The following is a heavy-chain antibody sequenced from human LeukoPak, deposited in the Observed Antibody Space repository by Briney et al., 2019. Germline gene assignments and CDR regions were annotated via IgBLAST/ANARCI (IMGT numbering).Heavy chain of an antibody. Sequence: ASVKVSCKASGYTFTGYYMHWVRQAPGQGLEWMGWISAYNGNTNYAQNLQDRVTMTTDTSTTTAYMELRGLRSDDTAVYYCAREGSLHHSGDHYLSWFDPWGQGTLVTVSS. CDR1: GYTFTGYY. V-gene: IGHV1-18*04. CDR3: AREGSLHHSGDHYLSWFDP. CDR2: ISAYNGNT. D-gene: IGHD2-15*01. J-gene: IGHJ5*02.